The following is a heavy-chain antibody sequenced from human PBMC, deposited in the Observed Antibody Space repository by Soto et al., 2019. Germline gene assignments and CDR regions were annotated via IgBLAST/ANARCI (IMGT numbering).Heavy chain of an antibody. V-gene: IGHV4-30-4*01. Sequence: SETLSLTCTVSGVSISSGDYYWSWIRQTPGKGLEWIGYIYYSENTYYNPSLKSRVAISGDTSKNQFSLKLSSVTAADTAIYYCANIIRLPRYCTGDWCFQDYWGQGTLVTVSS. CDR2: IYYSENT. CDR1: GVSISSGDYY. CDR3: ANIIRLPRYCTGDWCFQDY. D-gene: IGHD2-8*02. J-gene: IGHJ4*02.